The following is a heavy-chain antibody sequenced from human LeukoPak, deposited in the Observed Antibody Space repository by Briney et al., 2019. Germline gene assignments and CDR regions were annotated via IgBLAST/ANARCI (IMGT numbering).Heavy chain of an antibody. D-gene: IGHD3-9*01. Sequence: GASVKVSCKASGGTFSSYAISWVRQAPGQGLEWMGRIIPIFGTANYAQKFQGRVTITTDESTSTAYMELSSLRSEDTAVYYCARDLEGLLFGGGDYDILGDWGQGTLVTVSS. CDR2: IIPIFGTA. CDR3: ARDLEGLLFGGGDYDILGD. V-gene: IGHV1-69*05. CDR1: GGTFSSYA. J-gene: IGHJ4*02.